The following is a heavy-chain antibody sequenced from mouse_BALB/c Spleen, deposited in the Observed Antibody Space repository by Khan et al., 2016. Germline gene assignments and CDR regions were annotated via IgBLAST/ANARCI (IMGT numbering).Heavy chain of an antibody. V-gene: IGHV9-1*02. J-gene: IGHJ3*01. Sequence: QIQLVQSGPELKKPGETVKISCKASGYTFTNYGMYWVKQAPGKGLKWMGWINTYTGEPAFADDFKGRFSFSLETSASTAYLQINNLKKEDRATDSCARYYDNYYGFAYWGQGTLVTVSA. CDR2: INTYTGEP. D-gene: IGHD2-3*01. CDR3: ARYYDNYYGFAY. CDR1: GYTFTNYG.